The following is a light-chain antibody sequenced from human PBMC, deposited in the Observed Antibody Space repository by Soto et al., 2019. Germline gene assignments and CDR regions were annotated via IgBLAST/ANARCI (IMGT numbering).Light chain of an antibody. V-gene: IGKV3-11*01. Sequence: EIVLTQSQATLALSPCERATLSSRASQSLSKSLVWYQQKPGQAPRLLIDGASNRATGIPARFSGSGSGTDFTLTISSLEPEDFAVYFCQQRSSWPLTFGGGTKVDI. J-gene: IGKJ4*02. CDR1: QSLSKS. CDR2: GAS. CDR3: QQRSSWPLT.